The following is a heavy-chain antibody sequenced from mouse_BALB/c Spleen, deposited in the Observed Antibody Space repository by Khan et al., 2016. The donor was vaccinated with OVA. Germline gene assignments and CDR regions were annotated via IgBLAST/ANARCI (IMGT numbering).Heavy chain of an antibody. D-gene: IGHD2-14*01. J-gene: IGHJ3*01. CDR1: GYTFTSYY. CDR2: INPSNGGT. CDR3: TRGGAWGTMRSWFAY. Sequence: QVQLQQSGAELVKPGASVKLSCKASGYTFTSYYMYWVKQRPGQGLEWIGGINPSNGGTNFNEKFKSKATLTVDKSSSTAYMQLSSLTSEDSAVYDWTRGGAWGTMRSWFAYWGQGTLVTVSA. V-gene: IGHV1S81*02.